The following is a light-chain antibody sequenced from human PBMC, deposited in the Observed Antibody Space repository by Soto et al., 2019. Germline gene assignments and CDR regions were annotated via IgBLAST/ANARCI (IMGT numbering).Light chain of an antibody. V-gene: IGKV1-13*02. CDR1: QGISSA. Sequence: AIQLTQSPSSLSASVGARVTITCRASQGISSALAWYQQKPGKAPKLLICDASSLESGVPSRFSGSGSGTEFTLTISSLQPDDFATYYCQQYYSYWTFGQGTKVDIK. CDR3: QQYYSYWT. J-gene: IGKJ1*01. CDR2: DAS.